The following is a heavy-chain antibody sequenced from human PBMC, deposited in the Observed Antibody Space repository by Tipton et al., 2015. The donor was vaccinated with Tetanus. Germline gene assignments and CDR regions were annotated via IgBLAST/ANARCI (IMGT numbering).Heavy chain of an antibody. CDR3: ARATCYDYVWGSRGFDP. Sequence: TLSLTCAVYGGSFSGYYWSWIRQPPGKGLEWIGEINHSGSTNYNPSLKSRVTISVDTSKNQFSLKLSSVTAADTAVYYCARATCYDYVWGSRGFDPWGQGTLVTVSS. V-gene: IGHV4-34*01. J-gene: IGHJ5*02. CDR1: GGSFSGYY. CDR2: INHSGST. D-gene: IGHD3-16*01.